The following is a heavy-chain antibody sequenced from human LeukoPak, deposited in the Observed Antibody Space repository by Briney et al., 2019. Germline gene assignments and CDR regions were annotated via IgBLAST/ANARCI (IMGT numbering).Heavy chain of an antibody. CDR1: GGSFSGYY. CDR3: ARSSYYYAADASDI. D-gene: IGHD3-10*01. Sequence: QASETLSLTCAVYGGSFSGYYWSWIRQPPGKGLEWIGYVYYSGSTNYNPSLKSRVTISVDTSKNQFSLKLSSVTAADTAVYYCARSSYYYAADASDIWGQGTMVTVSS. CDR2: VYYSGST. V-gene: IGHV4-59*01. J-gene: IGHJ3*02.